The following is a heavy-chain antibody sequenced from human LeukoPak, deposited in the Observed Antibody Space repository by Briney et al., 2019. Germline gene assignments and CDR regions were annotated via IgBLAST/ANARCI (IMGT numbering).Heavy chain of an antibody. CDR2: IYYSGSP. CDR3: ALSSYDFWSGYYTGFNY. V-gene: IGHV4-39*01. D-gene: IGHD3-3*01. Sequence: KPSETLSLTCTVSGGSISSSSYYWGWIRQPPGKGLEWIGSIYYSGSPYYNPSLKSRVTISVDTSKNQFSLKLSSVTAADTAVYYCALSSYDFWSGYYTGFNYWGQGTLVTVSS. J-gene: IGHJ4*02. CDR1: GGSISSSSYY.